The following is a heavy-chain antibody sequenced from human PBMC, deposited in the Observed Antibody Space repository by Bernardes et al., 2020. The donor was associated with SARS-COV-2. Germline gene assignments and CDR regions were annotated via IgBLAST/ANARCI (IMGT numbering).Heavy chain of an antibody. Sequence: GGSLRLSCAASGFNVSSNYMSWVRQAPGKGLEWVSGIYSGGSTYYADSLKGRFTIARDNSTNTVYLQMNSLRAEDTAVYYCAFRPRDYGDYWGQGTLVTVSS. CDR3: AFRPRDYGDY. CDR1: GFNVSSNY. J-gene: IGHJ4*02. V-gene: IGHV3-66*01. CDR2: IYSGGST.